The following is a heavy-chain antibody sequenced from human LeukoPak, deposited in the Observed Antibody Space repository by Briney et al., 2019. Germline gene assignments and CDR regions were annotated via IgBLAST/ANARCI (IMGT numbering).Heavy chain of an antibody. Sequence: GGSLRLSCAASGFTFSSYAMSWVRQAPGRGLEWVSAISGSGGSTYYADSVKGRFTISRDNSKNTLYLQMNSLRAEDTAVYYCAKGLKGSTWYFAFDVWGQGTMVTVSS. CDR3: AKGLKGSTWYFAFDV. D-gene: IGHD6-13*01. CDR2: ISGSGGST. V-gene: IGHV3-23*01. J-gene: IGHJ3*01. CDR1: GFTFSSYA.